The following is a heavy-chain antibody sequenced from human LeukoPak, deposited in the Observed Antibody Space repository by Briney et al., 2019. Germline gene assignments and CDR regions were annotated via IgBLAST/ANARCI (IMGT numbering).Heavy chain of an antibody. CDR2: IHYSGST. J-gene: IGHJ4*02. Sequence: SETLSLTCTVSAGSISDRNYYWGWIRQPPGKGLEWIGSIHYSGSTYYIPSLKSRVTISVDTSKNQFSLKLSSVTAADTAVYYCARDSTTMGFDYWGQGTLVTVSS. CDR3: ARDSTTMGFDY. V-gene: IGHV4-39*02. CDR1: AGSISDRNYY. D-gene: IGHD2-2*01.